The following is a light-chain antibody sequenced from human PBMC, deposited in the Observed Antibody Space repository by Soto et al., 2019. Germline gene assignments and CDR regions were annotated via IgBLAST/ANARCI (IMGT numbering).Light chain of an antibody. CDR1: QSISSY. Sequence: EIVLTQSPATLSLSPGERATLSCRASQSISSYLAWYQLKPGQAPRLLFYDASTRATGIPARFSGSGSGTDFTLTISSLGPEDFAIYYCQQRSDWPRTFGRGTKLEIK. V-gene: IGKV3-11*01. CDR3: QQRSDWPRT. J-gene: IGKJ2*01. CDR2: DAS.